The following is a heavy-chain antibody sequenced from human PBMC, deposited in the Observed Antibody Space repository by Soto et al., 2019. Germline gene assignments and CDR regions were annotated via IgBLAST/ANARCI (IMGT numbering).Heavy chain of an antibody. CDR1: DGSISSSSHY. D-gene: IGHD6-6*01. CDR2: IYYSGST. Sequence: SETLSLTCTVSDGSISSSSHYWGWIRQPPGKGLEWIGSIYYSGSTNYNPSLKSRVTISVDTSKKQFSLKVCSVTAADTAVYYCARVAVGAGRPYYYNGMDDWGQGTTVTVSS. J-gene: IGHJ6*02. CDR3: ARVAVGAGRPYYYNGMDD. V-gene: IGHV4-39*01.